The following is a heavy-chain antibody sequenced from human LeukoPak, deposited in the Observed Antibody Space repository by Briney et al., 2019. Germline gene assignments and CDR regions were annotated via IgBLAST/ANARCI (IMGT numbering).Heavy chain of an antibody. CDR3: ARDGRAGSLFAY. CDR1: GGSFSGYY. D-gene: IGHD6-19*01. CDR2: INHSGST. Sequence: SGTLSLTCAVYGGSFSGYYWSWIRQPPGKGLEWIGEINHSGSTNYNPSLKSRVTISVDTSKNQFSLKLSSVTAADTAIYYCARDGRAGSLFAYWGQGTLVTVSS. V-gene: IGHV4-34*01. J-gene: IGHJ4*02.